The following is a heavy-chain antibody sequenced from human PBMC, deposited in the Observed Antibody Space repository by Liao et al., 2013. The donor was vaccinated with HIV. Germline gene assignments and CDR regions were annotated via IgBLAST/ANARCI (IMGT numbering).Heavy chain of an antibody. CDR1: GGSISRSTYY. J-gene: IGHJ4*02. CDR3: ARAKGFPPLGYDF. Sequence: QVQMQESGPGLVKPSETLSLTCTVFGGSISRSTYYWGWIRQPPGRGLEWIGNMYESGSAYYTPSLRSRATLSLATSKNQFSLRLSSLTAADTAVYYCARAKGFPPLGYDFWGQGILVTVSS. D-gene: IGHD3-3*01. CDR2: MYESGSA. V-gene: IGHV4-39*07.